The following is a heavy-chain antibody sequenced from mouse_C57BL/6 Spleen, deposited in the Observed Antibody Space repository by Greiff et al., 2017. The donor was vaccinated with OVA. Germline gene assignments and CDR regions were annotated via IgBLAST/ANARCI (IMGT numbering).Heavy chain of an antibody. D-gene: IGHD3-2*02. Sequence: QVQLQQSGAELVRPGTSVKMSCKASGYTFTNYWIGWAKQRPGHGLEWIGDIYPGGGYTNYNEKFKGKATLTADKSSSTAYMQFSSLTSEDSAIYYCARSEGSGPVYAMDYWGQGTSVTVSS. J-gene: IGHJ4*01. CDR1: GYTFTNYW. CDR2: IYPGGGYT. CDR3: ARSEGSGPVYAMDY. V-gene: IGHV1-63*01.